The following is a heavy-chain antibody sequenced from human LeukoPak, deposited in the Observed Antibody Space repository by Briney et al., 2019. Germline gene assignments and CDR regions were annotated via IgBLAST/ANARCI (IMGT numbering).Heavy chain of an antibody. CDR1: GYTFIDSY. CDR3: ARGVSVYSPPVMRWFDS. D-gene: IGHD5/OR15-5a*01. CDR2: VDPEDGEA. V-gene: IGHV1-69-2*01. Sequence: GATVKVSCKASGYTFIDSYIHWVKEAPEKGLEWVGRVDPEDGEAIFAEKFQGRVTISADTSADTVCLEVNSLTSADTAVYYCARGVSVYSPPVMRWFDSWGQGSMFIVSS. J-gene: IGHJ5*01.